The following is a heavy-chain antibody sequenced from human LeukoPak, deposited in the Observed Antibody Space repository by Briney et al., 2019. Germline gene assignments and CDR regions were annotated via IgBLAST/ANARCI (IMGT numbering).Heavy chain of an antibody. D-gene: IGHD2-2*03. V-gene: IGHV1-8*01. CDR1: GYTFTSYD. CDR2: MNPNSGNT. CDR3: ARLVIVVVPAAQPNANWFDP. J-gene: IGHJ5*02. Sequence: GASVKVSCKASGYTFTSYDINWVRQATGQGLEWMGWMNPNSGNTGYAQKFQGRVTMTRNTSISTAYMELSSLRSDDTAVYYCARLVIVVVPAAQPNANWFDPWGQGTLVTVSS.